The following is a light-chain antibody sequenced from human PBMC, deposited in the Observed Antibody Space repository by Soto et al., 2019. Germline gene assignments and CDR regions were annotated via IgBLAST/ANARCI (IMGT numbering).Light chain of an antibody. CDR1: SSDVGGYNY. CDR3: SSYTSSSTRV. Sequence: QSALTQPASVSGSPGQSITISCTGTSSDVGGYNYVSWYQQHPGKAPKLMIYEVSNRPSGVSNHFSGSKSGNTASLTISGLQAEDEADYYCSSYTSSSTRVFGGGTKLTVL. J-gene: IGLJ3*02. V-gene: IGLV2-14*01. CDR2: EVS.